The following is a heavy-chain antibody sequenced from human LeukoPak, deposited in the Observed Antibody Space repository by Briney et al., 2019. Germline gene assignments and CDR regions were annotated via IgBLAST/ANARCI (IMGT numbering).Heavy chain of an antibody. CDR3: ARDANYYYNSGDYYHDAFDI. Sequence: GGSLRLSCAASGFIVSSYYMNWVRQAPGKGLEWVSVIYSGGSTYYADPVKGRFTISRDNSKNTLYLQMNSLRAEDTAVYYCARDANYYYNSGDYYHDAFDIWGQGTMVTVSS. CDR2: IYSGGST. V-gene: IGHV3-66*01. J-gene: IGHJ3*02. D-gene: IGHD3-22*01. CDR1: GFIVSSYY.